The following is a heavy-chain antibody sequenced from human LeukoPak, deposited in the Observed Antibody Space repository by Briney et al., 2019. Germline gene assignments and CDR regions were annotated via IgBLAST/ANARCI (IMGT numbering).Heavy chain of an antibody. Sequence: GGSLRLSCAASGFTFSNYAMSWVRQAPGKGLEWVSAIVGSGGSTYYADSVKGRFTISRDNPKNTLYLQMNSLRAEDTAVYYCAKWGDYDILTGYYDSGYWGQGTLVTVSS. D-gene: IGHD3-9*01. V-gene: IGHV3-23*01. CDR2: IVGSGGST. CDR3: AKWGDYDILTGYYDSGY. J-gene: IGHJ4*02. CDR1: GFTFSNYA.